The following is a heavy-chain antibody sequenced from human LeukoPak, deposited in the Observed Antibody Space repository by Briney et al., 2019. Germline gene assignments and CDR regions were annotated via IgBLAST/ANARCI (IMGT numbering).Heavy chain of an antibody. CDR3: ARDRQLERRMDAFDI. J-gene: IGHJ3*02. CDR2: IYTSGST. Sequence: SETLSLTCTVSGGSISSYYWSWIRQPAGKGLEWIGRIYTSGSTNYNPSLKSRVTMSVDTSKNQFSLKLSSVTAADTAVYYCARDRQLERRMDAFDIWGQGTMVTVSS. D-gene: IGHD1-1*01. V-gene: IGHV4-4*07. CDR1: GGSISSYY.